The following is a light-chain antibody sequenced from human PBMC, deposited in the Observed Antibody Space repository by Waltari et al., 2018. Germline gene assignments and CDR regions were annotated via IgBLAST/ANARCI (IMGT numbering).Light chain of an antibody. CDR1: QRIGTN. V-gene: IGKV3-15*01. CDR2: AAS. CDR3: QQYNNWPPHT. J-gene: IGKJ2*01. Sequence: EIVLTPSPATLSVSPGERATLSCRASQRIGTNLAWYQKKPGQAPSLLIYAASTRATGTPIRFRGSGSGTEFTLTISSLQSEDFAVYFCQQYNNWPPHTFGQGTKVELK.